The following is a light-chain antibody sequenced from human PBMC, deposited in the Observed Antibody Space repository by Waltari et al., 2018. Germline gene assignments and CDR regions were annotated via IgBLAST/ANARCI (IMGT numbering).Light chain of an antibody. CDR2: GNS. J-gene: IGLJ3*02. Sequence: QSVLTQPPSVSGAPGQRVTISCTGSSSNIGAGYDVHWYQQLPGTAPKLLIYGNSTRPSGVPNRFPGSKSGTSASLSLTGLQAEDEADYYCQSYDSSLSGSVFGGGTKLTVL. V-gene: IGLV1-40*01. CDR1: SSNIGAGYD. CDR3: QSYDSSLSGSV.